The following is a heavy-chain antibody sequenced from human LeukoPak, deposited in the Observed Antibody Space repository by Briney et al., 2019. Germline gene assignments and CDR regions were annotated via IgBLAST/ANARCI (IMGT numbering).Heavy chain of an antibody. D-gene: IGHD6-13*01. J-gene: IGHJ4*02. V-gene: IGHV4-59*08. CDR1: GGSISSYY. CDR2: IYYSGST. CDR3: ARRGIRGALFDY. Sequence: PSETLSLTCTVSGGSISSYYWSWIRQPPGKGLEWIGYIYYSGSTNYNPSLKSRVTISVDTSKNQFSLKLSSVTVADTAVYYCARRGIRGALFDYWGQGTLVTISS.